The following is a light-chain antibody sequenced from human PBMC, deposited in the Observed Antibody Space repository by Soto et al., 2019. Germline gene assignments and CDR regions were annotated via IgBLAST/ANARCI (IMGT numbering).Light chain of an antibody. CDR2: GAS. J-gene: IGKJ4*01. CDR1: QSIGNH. CDR3: QQYRAWPLS. Sequence: EIVVTQSPATLSVSPGERATLACRASQSIGNHLAWYQQKPGQAPRLLIYGASTRATTIPARFSGSGSGTDFTLTISSLQSGDFAVYYCQQYRAWPLSFGGGTNVEIK. V-gene: IGKV3D-15*01.